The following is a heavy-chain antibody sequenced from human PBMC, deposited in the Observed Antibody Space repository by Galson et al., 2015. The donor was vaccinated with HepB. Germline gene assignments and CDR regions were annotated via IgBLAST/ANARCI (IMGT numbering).Heavy chain of an antibody. Sequence: SLRLSCAASGFTFSSYAMNWVRQTPGKGLEWVSGISGSGGTTYYADSVKGRFTISRDNSENTLYLQMNSLRAEDTAVYYCAKALTDILTGCDSWGQGTLVTVSS. CDR2: ISGSGGTT. CDR3: AKALTDILTGCDS. J-gene: IGHJ4*02. V-gene: IGHV3-23*01. D-gene: IGHD3-9*01. CDR1: GFTFSSYA.